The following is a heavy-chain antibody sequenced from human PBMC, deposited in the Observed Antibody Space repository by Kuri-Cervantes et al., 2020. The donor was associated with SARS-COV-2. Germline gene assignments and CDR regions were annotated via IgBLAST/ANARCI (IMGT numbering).Heavy chain of an antibody. CDR1: GYTFTGYY. CDR3: ARVLNWNDHRPFDY. Sequence: ASVKVSCKASGYTFTGYYMHWVRQAPGQGLEWMGWTNPNSGGTNYAQKFQGRVTMTRDTSISTAYMELSRLRSDDTAVYYCARVLNWNDHRPFDYWGQGTLVTVSS. D-gene: IGHD1-1*01. V-gene: IGHV1-2*02. J-gene: IGHJ4*02. CDR2: TNPNSGGT.